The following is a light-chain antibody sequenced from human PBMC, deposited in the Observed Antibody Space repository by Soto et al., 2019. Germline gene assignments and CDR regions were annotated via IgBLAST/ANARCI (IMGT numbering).Light chain of an antibody. CDR2: GNT. Sequence: QSVLTQPPSMSGAPGQRVTISCTGRSSNIGAGYDVHWYQQIPGTAPKLLIYGNTNRPSGVPDRFSGSKSGTSASLAITGLQAEDEADYYCQSYDSTRGGVVFGGGTRVTVL. CDR1: SSNIGAGYD. V-gene: IGLV1-40*01. J-gene: IGLJ2*01. CDR3: QSYDSTRGGVV.